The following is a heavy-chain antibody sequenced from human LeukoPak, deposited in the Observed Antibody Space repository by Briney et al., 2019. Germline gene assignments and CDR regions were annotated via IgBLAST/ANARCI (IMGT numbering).Heavy chain of an antibody. CDR2: INSDGSST. J-gene: IGHJ4*02. CDR3: RGTLAGLYYFDY. CDR1: GFTFSSYW. Sequence: GGSLRLSCAASGFTFSSYWMHWVRQAPGKGLVWVSRINSDGSSTSYADSVKGRFTISRDNAKNTLYLQMNSLRAEDTAVYYCRGTLAGLYYFDYWGQGTLVTVSS. V-gene: IGHV3-74*01.